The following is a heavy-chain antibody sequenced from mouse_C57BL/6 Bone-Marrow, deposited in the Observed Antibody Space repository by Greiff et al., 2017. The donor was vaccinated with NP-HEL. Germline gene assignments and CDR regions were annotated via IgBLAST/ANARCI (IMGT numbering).Heavy chain of an antibody. CDR2: FTMYSDAT. CDR1: YFAFMASA. CDR3: ARSDSPLYAMDD. V-gene: IGHV1-49*01. J-gene: IGHJ4*01. Sequence: VVESGAELVRPGSSVKLSCKDSYFAFMASAMHWVKQRPGHGLEWIGSFTMYSDATEYSENFKGKATLTADTSSSTAYLELSSLTSEDSAVYYCARSDSPLYAMDDWGQGTSVTVSS.